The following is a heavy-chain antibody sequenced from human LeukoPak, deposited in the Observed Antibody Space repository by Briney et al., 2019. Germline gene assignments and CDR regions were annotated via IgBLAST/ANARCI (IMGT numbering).Heavy chain of an antibody. Sequence: PGGSLRLSCDASGFTFSTYAMNWVRQAPGKGLEWVSGISGSGGTTYYADSVKGRFTISRDNSKNTLYLQMNYLRAEDTALYYCAKNIAAPTTPFDCWGQGTLVTVS. D-gene: IGHD6-25*01. CDR1: GFTFSTYA. CDR2: ISGSGGTT. V-gene: IGHV3-23*01. CDR3: AKNIAAPTTPFDC. J-gene: IGHJ4*02.